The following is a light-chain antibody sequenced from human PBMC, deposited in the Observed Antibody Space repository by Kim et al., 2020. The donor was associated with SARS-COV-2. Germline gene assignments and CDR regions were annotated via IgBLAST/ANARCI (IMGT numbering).Light chain of an antibody. J-gene: IGKJ5*01. CDR1: QGIRSY. V-gene: IGKV1-9*01. CDR2: AAS. CDR3: QQLDTYPRVT. Sequence: SVGDRVTITCRASQGIRSYLAWYQQKPGKAPKLLIYAASTLQNGVPSRFSGSGSGTEFTLTISGLQPDDFATYYCQQLDTYPRVTFGLGTRLEIK.